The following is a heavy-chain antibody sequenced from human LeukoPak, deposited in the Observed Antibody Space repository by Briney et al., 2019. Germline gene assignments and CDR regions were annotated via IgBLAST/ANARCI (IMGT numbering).Heavy chain of an antibody. Sequence: GGSLRLSCATSGFIFSDYYMNWVRQAPGKGLEWVSSISSSSSYIYYADSVKGRFTISRDNAKNSLYLQMNSLRAEDTAVYYCASNYNYYDSSGPVRHPRNDYWGQGTLVTVSS. V-gene: IGHV3-21*01. CDR1: GFIFSDYY. J-gene: IGHJ4*02. CDR3: ASNYNYYDSSGPVRHPRNDY. CDR2: ISSSSSYI. D-gene: IGHD3-22*01.